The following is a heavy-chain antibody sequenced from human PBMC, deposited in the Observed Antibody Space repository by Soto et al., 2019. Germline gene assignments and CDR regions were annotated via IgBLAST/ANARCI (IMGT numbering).Heavy chain of an antibody. D-gene: IGHD4-17*01. CDR1: GFTFSSHA. J-gene: IGHJ4*02. CDR3: ANRGGTVTTYRLFDY. CDR2: ISGSGGST. Sequence: GGSLRLSCAASGFTFSSHAMSWVRQAPGKGLEWVSAISGSGGSTYYADSVKGRFSISRDNSKNSLYLQMNSLRAEDTAVYYCANRGGTVTTYRLFDYWGQGTLVTVSS. V-gene: IGHV3-23*01.